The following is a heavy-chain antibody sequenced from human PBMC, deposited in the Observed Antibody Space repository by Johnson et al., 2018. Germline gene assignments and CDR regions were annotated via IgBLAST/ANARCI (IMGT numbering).Heavy chain of an antibody. CDR1: GFTFSSYA. CDR2: ISGSGGSI. J-gene: IGHJ1*01. CDR3: AKGGWELLKTYFQH. Sequence: VQLQESGGGLVQPGGSLRLSCAASGFTFSSYAMSWVRQAPGKGLEWVSAISGSGGSIGYADSVKGRFTISRDNAKNSLYLQMNSLGAEDTALYYWAKGGWELLKTYFQHWGQGTLVTVSS. D-gene: IGHD1-26*01. V-gene: IGHV3-23*01.